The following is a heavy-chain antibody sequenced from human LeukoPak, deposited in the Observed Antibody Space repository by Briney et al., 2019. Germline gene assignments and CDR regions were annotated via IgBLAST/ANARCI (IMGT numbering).Heavy chain of an antibody. D-gene: IGHD2-2*02. CDR1: GYSVTGHY. V-gene: IGHV1-2*02. Sequence: ASVKVSCKASGYSVTGHYLHWVRQAPGQGLEWMGWINPSSGVTNYAQKFQGRVTMTRDMSTSTVYMELSSLRSEDTAVYYCARGIYCSSTSCYTPSGYWGQGTLVTVSS. CDR2: INPSSGVT. CDR3: ARGIYCSSTSCYTPSGY. J-gene: IGHJ4*02.